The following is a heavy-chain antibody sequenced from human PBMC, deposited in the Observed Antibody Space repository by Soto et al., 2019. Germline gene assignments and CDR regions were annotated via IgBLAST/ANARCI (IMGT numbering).Heavy chain of an antibody. D-gene: IGHD2-15*01. Sequence: GGSLRLSCAASGFTFSSYAMSWVRQAPGKGLEWVSAISGSGGSTYYADSVKGRFTISRDNSKNTLYLQMNSLRAVDRAVYYGAAESYCSGGSCCNQYYFDYWGQGTLVTVSS. CDR2: ISGSGGST. CDR1: GFTFSSYA. CDR3: AAESYCSGGSCCNQYYFDY. J-gene: IGHJ4*02. V-gene: IGHV3-23*01.